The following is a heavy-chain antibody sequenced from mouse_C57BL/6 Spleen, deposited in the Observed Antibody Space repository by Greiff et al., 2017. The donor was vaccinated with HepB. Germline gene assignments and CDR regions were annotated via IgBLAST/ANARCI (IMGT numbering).Heavy chain of an antibody. CDR2: IYPRDGST. J-gene: IGHJ4*01. V-gene: IGHV1-78*01. CDR3: ARSEIYYGNHYAMDY. Sequence: VKLMESDAELVKPGASVKISCKVSGYTFTDHTIHWMKQRPEQGLEWIGYIYPRDGSTKYNEKFKGKATLTADKSSSTAYMQLNSLTSEDSAVYFCARSEIYYGNHYAMDYWGQGTSVTVSS. CDR1: GYTFTDHT. D-gene: IGHD2-1*01.